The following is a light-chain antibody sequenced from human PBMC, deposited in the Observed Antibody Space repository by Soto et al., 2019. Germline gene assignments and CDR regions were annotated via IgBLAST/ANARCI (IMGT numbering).Light chain of an antibody. V-gene: IGKV3-15*01. Sequence: EIVMTQSPATLSVSPGERATLSCRASQSVSSNLAWYQQKPGQAPRLLIYGASTRATGIPARFSGSGSGTEFTLTISSMQSEEFAVYYCQQYNNWPLFVGGTKVEIK. CDR1: QSVSSN. CDR2: GAS. J-gene: IGKJ4*01. CDR3: QQYNNWPL.